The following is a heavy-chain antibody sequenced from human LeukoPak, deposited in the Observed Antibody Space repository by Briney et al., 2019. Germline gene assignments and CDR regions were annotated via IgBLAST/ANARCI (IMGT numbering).Heavy chain of an antibody. CDR2: IKEDGSEK. V-gene: IGHV3-7*01. CDR3: AKETRLDVVGDYMDV. Sequence: GGSLRLSCAAYGFTFSSYWMSWVRQAPGKGLEWVANIKEDGSEKRDVDSVKGRFTISRDNSKNTLYLQMNSLRAEDTAVYYCAKETRLDVVGDYMDVWGKGTTVTVSS. CDR1: GFTFSSYW. J-gene: IGHJ6*03. D-gene: IGHD2-21*01.